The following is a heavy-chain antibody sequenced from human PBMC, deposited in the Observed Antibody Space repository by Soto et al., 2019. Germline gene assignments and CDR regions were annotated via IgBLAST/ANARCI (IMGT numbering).Heavy chain of an antibody. CDR3: ARDLASTTIPNY. D-gene: IGHD4-17*01. J-gene: IGHJ4*02. CDR1: GFTFGSDW. V-gene: IGHV3-7*04. CDR2: IKQDGSEK. Sequence: EVQLVESGGGLVQPGGSLRLSCAASGFTFGSDWMSWVRQAPGKGLEWVANIKQDGSEKYYVDSVKGRFTISRDNAKNSLYLQMNSLRAEDTAVYYCARDLASTTIPNYWGQGTLVTVSS.